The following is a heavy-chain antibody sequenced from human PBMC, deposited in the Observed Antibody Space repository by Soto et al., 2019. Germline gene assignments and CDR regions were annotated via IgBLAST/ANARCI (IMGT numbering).Heavy chain of an antibody. V-gene: IGHV1-69*01. J-gene: IGHJ6*02. Sequence: QVQLVQSGAEVKKPGSSVKVSCKASGGTFSSYAISWVRQAPGQGLEWMGGIIPIFGTANYAQKFQGRVTITADESTSSAYMELRSLRSDDTAVYYCARVEGSGSPMYGMDVWGQGTTVTVSS. CDR3: ARVEGSGSPMYGMDV. CDR2: IIPIFGTA. D-gene: IGHD3-10*01. CDR1: GGTFSSYA.